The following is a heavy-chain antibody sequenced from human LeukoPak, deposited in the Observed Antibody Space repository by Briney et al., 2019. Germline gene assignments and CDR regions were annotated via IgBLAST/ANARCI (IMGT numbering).Heavy chain of an antibody. CDR3: AREYTLYRSGWFFDY. D-gene: IGHD6-19*01. CDR1: GGSFSNYY. Sequence: LETLSLTCAVYGGSFSNYYWGWVRQPPGKGLEWIGSIDYSGSTYYNPSLKSRATISIDTSKNQFSLKLSSVTVADTAVYYCAREYTLYRSGWFFDYWGQGTVVTVSS. CDR2: IDYSGST. J-gene: IGHJ4*02. V-gene: IGHV4-34*01.